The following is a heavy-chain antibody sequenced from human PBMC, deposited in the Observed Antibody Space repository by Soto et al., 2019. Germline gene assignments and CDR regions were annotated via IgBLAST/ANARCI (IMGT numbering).Heavy chain of an antibody. CDR2: IYYSGST. D-gene: IGHD3-22*01. CDR1: GGSISSGGYY. J-gene: IGHJ5*02. V-gene: IGHV4-31*03. Sequence: SETLSLTCTVSGGSISSGGYYWSWIRQHPGKGLEWIGYIYYSGSTYYNPSLKSRVTISVDTSKNQFSLKLSSVTAADTAVYYCARGADYYDSSGYHNYNWFDPWGQGTLVTVSS. CDR3: ARGADYYDSSGYHNYNWFDP.